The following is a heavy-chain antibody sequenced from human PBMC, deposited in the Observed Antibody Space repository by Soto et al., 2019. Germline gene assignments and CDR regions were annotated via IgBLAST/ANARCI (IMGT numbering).Heavy chain of an antibody. CDR1: GGSISRYY. CDR3: ARAGYRYGFGYYYDY. V-gene: IGHV4-59*01. D-gene: IGHD5-18*01. Sequence: SETLSLTCTVSGGSISRYYWGWIRQPPGKGLEWLGYIYYDGSTSYSPTLKSRVTISVATSKNQFSLSLSSVTAADTAVYYCARAGYRYGFGYYYDYWGQGTLVTVSS. J-gene: IGHJ4*02. CDR2: IYYDGST.